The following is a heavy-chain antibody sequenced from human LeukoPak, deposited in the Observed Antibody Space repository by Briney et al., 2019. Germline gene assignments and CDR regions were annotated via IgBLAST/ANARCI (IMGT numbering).Heavy chain of an antibody. D-gene: IGHD3-10*01. V-gene: IGHV1-8*01. Sequence: ASVTVSCKASGYTFTSYDINWVRQAAGQGLEWMGWMNPSSGNTGYAQKFQGRVTMTRNTSISTAYMELRSLRSDDTAVYYCARDGIQYYYGSGSYYDYWGQGTLVTVSS. J-gene: IGHJ4*02. CDR1: GYTFTSYD. CDR2: MNPSSGNT. CDR3: ARDGIQYYYGSGSYYDY.